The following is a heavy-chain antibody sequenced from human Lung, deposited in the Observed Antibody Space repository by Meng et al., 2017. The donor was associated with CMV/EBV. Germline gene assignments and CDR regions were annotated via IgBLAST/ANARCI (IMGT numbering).Heavy chain of an antibody. CDR1: GGSIFNYY. CDR3: ARGDSGYDTPDY. Sequence: SXTLSLXCTVSGGSIFNYYWSWIRQPPGKGLEWIGYIYYSGNTNYNPSLKSRVTISVDTSKDQFSLKLSSVTAADTAVYYCARGDSGYDTPDYWSQGTLVTVSS. CDR2: IYYSGNT. J-gene: IGHJ4*02. V-gene: IGHV4-59*01. D-gene: IGHD5-12*01.